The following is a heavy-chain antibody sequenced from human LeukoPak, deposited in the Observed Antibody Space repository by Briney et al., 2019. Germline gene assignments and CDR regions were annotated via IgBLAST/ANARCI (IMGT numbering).Heavy chain of an antibody. Sequence: GASVRVSCKASGYTFTSFDINWVRQATGQGPEWMGWMNPNSGNTGYAQKFQGRVTITRNTSISTAYMELSSLRSEDTAVYYCARVFKYQLPMDVRGKGTTVTVSS. CDR1: GYTFTSFD. J-gene: IGHJ6*04. CDR3: ARVFKYQLPMDV. D-gene: IGHD2-2*01. V-gene: IGHV1-8*03. CDR2: MNPNSGNT.